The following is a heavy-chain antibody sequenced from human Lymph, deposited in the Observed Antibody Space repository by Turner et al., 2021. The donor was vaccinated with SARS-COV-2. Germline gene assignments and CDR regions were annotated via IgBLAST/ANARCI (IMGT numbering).Heavy chain of an antibody. CDR3: ARDRDSSGWVDY. J-gene: IGHJ4*02. CDR2: ISYDGSDK. D-gene: IGHD3-22*01. Sequence: QVQLVESGGGVVQSWRSLRLSCAASGFTFSSYAMHWVRQAPGKGLEWVAFISYDGSDKYYADSVKGRFTFSRDNSKNTLYLQMNSLRAEDTAVYYCARDRDSSGWVDYWGQGTLVTVSS. CDR1: GFTFSSYA. V-gene: IGHV3-30*04.